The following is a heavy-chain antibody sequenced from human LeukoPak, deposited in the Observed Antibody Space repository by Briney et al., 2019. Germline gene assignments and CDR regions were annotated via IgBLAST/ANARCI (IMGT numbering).Heavy chain of an antibody. J-gene: IGHJ4*02. CDR3: ASADYDDYYIDF. V-gene: IGHV4-59*01. D-gene: IGHD4-17*01. Sequence: SETLSLTCTVSGGSIRSYYWSWIRQPPGKGLEWIGYIYYSGMTNYNPSIKSRVTISLDTSKNQFSLKLSSVTAADTAVYYCASADYDDYYIDFWGQGTLVTVSS. CDR2: IYYSGMT. CDR1: GGSIRSYY.